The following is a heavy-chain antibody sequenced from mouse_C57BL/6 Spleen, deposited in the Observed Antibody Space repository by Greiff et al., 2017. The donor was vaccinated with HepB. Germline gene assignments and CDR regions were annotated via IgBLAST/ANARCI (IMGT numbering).Heavy chain of an antibody. CDR2: IYPGDGDT. Sequence: VKLQQSGPELVKPGASVKISCKASGYAFSSSWMNWVKQRPGKGLEWIGRIYPGDGDTNYNGKFKGKATLTADKSSSTAYMQLSSLTSEDSAVYFCARSEGGGAMDYWGQGTSVTVSS. CDR3: ARSEGGGAMDY. V-gene: IGHV1-82*01. J-gene: IGHJ4*01. CDR1: GYAFSSSW.